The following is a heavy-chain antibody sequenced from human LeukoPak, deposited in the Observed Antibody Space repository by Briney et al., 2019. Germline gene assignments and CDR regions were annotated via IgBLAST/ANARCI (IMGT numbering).Heavy chain of an antibody. D-gene: IGHD6-19*01. V-gene: IGHV6-1*01. CDR1: GDRVSSNSAT. J-gene: IGHJ3*01. CDR3: ARDPGYSSAWYAMAGSFDV. CDR2: TYYRSKWYN. Sequence: SQTLSLTCAISGDRVSSNSATWNWIRQSPSRGLEWLGRTYYRSKWYNDYAISVRSRITVNPDTSKNQFSLQLNSVTPEDTAVYYCARDPGYSSAWYAMAGSFDVWGQGTMVTVSS.